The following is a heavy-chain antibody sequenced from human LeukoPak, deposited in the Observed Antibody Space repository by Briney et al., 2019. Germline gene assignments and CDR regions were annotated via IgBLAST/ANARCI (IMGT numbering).Heavy chain of an antibody. J-gene: IGHJ5*02. CDR3: ARHGITMVRGVRVWFDP. D-gene: IGHD3-10*01. V-gene: IGHV4-59*08. CDR1: GGSINSYY. Sequence: SETLSLTRTVSGGSINSYYWSWIRQPPGKGLEWIGYIYYSGSTNYNPSLKSRVTISVDTSKNQFSLKLSSVTAADTAVYYCARHGITMVRGVRVWFDPWGQGTLVTVSS. CDR2: IYYSGST.